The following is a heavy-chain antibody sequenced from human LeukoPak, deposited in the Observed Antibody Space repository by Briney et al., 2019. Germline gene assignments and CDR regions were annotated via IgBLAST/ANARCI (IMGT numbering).Heavy chain of an antibody. Sequence: PSETLSLTCTVSGGSISSYYWSWLRQRPGKGLEGIGYIYYSGSTNYNPSLKSRVTISVDTSKNQFSLKLSSVTAADTAVYYCARAGRRDGYNYFDYWGQGTLVTVSS. CDR2: IYYSGST. CDR1: GGSISSYY. D-gene: IGHD5-24*01. CDR3: ARAGRRDGYNYFDY. J-gene: IGHJ4*02. V-gene: IGHV4-59*01.